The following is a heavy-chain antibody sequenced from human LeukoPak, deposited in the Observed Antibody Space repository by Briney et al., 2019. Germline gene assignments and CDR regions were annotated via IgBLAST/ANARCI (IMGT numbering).Heavy chain of an antibody. J-gene: IGHJ4*02. CDR2: INPNSGDT. Sequence: ASVKVSCKASGYTFIGYFINWVRQAPGQGLEWMGRINPNSGDTNYAQKFQGRVTMTRDTSISTAFMELRRLRSDDTAVYYCARGHNYGYEYWGQGTLVTVSS. V-gene: IGHV1-2*06. CDR1: GYTFIGYF. CDR3: ARGHNYGYEY. D-gene: IGHD5-18*01.